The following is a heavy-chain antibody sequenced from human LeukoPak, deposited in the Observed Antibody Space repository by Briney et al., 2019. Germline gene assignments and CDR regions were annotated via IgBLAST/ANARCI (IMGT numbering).Heavy chain of an antibody. D-gene: IGHD2-2*01. CDR3: ARGGSRVFDF. CDR2: VYSSGST. V-gene: IGHV4-4*09. CDR1: GGSISSYF. J-gene: IGHJ4*02. Sequence: IPSETLSLTCTVSGGSISSYFWSWLRQPPGKELEWIGYVYSSGSTSYNPSLKSRVTISVDTSKNQFSLRLTSVTAADTAVYYCARGGSRVFDFWGQGTLVTVSS.